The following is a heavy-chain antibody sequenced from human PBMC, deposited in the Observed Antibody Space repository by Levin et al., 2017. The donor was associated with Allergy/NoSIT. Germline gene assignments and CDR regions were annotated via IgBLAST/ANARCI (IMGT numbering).Heavy chain of an antibody. CDR3: ARSLTDAWRRFDN. J-gene: IGHJ4*02. Sequence: SGPTLVKPTQTLTLTCTFSGFPLSTTKMGVGWIRQPPGRALEWLALIYWDDAERYSPSLRDRLTITKDSTKNQVVLTMTNMDPVDTATYYCARSLTDAWRRFDNWGQGTLVTVSS. CDR1: GFPLSTTKMG. D-gene: IGHD1-14*01. CDR2: IYWDDAE. V-gene: IGHV2-5*02.